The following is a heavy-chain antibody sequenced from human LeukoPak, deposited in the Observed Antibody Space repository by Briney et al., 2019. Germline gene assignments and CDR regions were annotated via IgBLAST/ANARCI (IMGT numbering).Heavy chain of an antibody. CDR3: ARVSADCY. CDR1: GFTFSDYY. J-gene: IGHJ4*02. CDR2: ISYDGSNK. D-gene: IGHD3/OR15-3a*01. V-gene: IGHV3-30*03. Sequence: PGGSLRLSCAASGFTFSDYYMSWIRQAPGKGLEWVAVISYDGSNKYYADSVKGRFTISRDNSKNTLYLQMNSLRAEDTAVYYCARVSADCYWGQGTLVTVSS.